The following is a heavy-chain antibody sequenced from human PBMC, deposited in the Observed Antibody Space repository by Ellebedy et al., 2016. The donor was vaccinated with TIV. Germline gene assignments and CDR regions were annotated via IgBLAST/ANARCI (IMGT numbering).Heavy chain of an antibody. Sequence: GGSLRLXCAVSGVTVSTNYISWVRQAPGKGLEWVPVIYSGGSTDYAASVKGRFTISRDTSKNTVYLQMNSLRAEDTAMYYCARVRHYNRGDNWFDSWGQGTLVTVSS. D-gene: IGHD1-1*01. J-gene: IGHJ5*01. CDR1: GVTVSTNY. CDR2: IYSGGST. V-gene: IGHV3-53*01. CDR3: ARVRHYNRGDNWFDS.